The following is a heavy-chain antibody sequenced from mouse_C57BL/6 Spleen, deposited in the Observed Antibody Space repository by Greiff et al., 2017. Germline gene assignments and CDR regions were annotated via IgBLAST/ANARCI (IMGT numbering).Heavy chain of an antibody. V-gene: IGHV1-53*01. J-gene: IGHJ1*03. Sequence: QVQLQQPGTELVKPGASVKLSCKASGYTFTSYWMHWVKQRPGQGLEWIGNINPSNGGTNYHDKFKGKATLTVDKSYSTAYMQLSSLTSEDSAVYDCARSRIYYGNPGYFDVWGTGTTVTVSS. CDR1: GYTFTSYW. CDR3: ARSRIYYGNPGYFDV. CDR2: INPSNGGT. D-gene: IGHD2-1*01.